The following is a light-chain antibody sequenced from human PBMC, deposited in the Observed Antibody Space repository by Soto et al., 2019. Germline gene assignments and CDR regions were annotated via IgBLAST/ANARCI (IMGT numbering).Light chain of an antibody. Sequence: DIQMTQSPCSLSAAVGDRVTITCQASQDISNYLNWYQQRPGKAPKLLIYEASNLETGVPSRFSGSGSGTDFTFTISSLQPEDLATYYCQQYDNLPFSFGPGTKVDIK. CDR1: QDISNY. J-gene: IGKJ3*01. V-gene: IGKV1-33*01. CDR3: QQYDNLPFS. CDR2: EAS.